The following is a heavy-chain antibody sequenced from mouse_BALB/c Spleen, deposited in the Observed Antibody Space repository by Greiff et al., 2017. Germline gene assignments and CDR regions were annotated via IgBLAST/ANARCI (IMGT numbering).Heavy chain of an antibody. CDR2: ISSGSSTI. CDR1: GFTFSSFG. J-gene: IGHJ2*01. V-gene: IGHV5-17*02. Sequence: EVHLVESGGGLVQPGGSRKLSCAASGFTFSSFGMHWVRQAPEKGLEWVAYISSGSSTIYYADTVKGRFTISRDNPKNTLFLQMTSLRSEDTAMYYCAKGVGREYFDYWGQGTTLTVSS. D-gene: IGHD4-1*01. CDR3: AKGVGREYFDY.